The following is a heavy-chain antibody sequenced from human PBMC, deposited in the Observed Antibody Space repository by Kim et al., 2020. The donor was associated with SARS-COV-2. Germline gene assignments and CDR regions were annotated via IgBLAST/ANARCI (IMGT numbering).Heavy chain of an antibody. V-gene: IGHV1-2*02. J-gene: IGHJ3*02. D-gene: IGHD2-21*02. CDR3: AREESAMTHGSGAFDI. CDR2: INPNSGGT. Sequence: ASVKVSCKASGYTFTGYYMHWVRQAPGQGLEWMGWINPNSGGTNYAQKFQGRVTMTRDTSISTAYMELSRLRSDDTAVYYCAREESAMTHGSGAFDIWGQGTMVTVSS. CDR1: GYTFTGYY.